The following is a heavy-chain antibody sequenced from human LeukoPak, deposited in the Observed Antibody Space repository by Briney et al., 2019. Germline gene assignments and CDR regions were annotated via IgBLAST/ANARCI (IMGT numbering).Heavy chain of an antibody. CDR1: GFTFSSYA. J-gene: IGHJ4*02. Sequence: PGGSLRLSCAASGFTFSSYAMSWVRPAPGKGLEWVSAISGSGGSTYYADSVKGRFTISRDNSKNTLYLQMNSLRAEDTAVYYCTTDSFWNYFDYWGQGTLVTVSS. CDR3: TTDSFWNYFDY. D-gene: IGHD1-1*01. CDR2: ISGSGGST. V-gene: IGHV3-23*01.